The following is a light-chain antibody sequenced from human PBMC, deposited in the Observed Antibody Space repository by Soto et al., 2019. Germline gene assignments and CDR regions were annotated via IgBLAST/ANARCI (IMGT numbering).Light chain of an antibody. Sequence: VLTQSPATLSLSPGDRATLSCRASQSVNNFLAWYQQKPGQTPRLLIYDASKRATGIPGRFVGSGSGTDFTLTISSLEPEDFAVYYCQPYNKWPLTFGGGTKV. CDR1: QSVNNF. CDR2: DAS. CDR3: QPYNKWPLT. J-gene: IGKJ4*02. V-gene: IGKV3-11*01.